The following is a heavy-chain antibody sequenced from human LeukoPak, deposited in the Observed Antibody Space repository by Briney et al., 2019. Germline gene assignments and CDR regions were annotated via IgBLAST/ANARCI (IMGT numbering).Heavy chain of an antibody. CDR3: ARGHTAVTRHFDF. J-gene: IGHJ4*02. CDR2: ISTGSTTI. D-gene: IGHD4-17*01. Sequence: PGGSLRLSCAASGFTLSSYAMSWVRQAPGKGLEWVAYISTGSTTIYYADSVKGRFTISRDNAKNSLFLQMNSLRADDTAVYYCARGHTAVTRHFDFWGQGTLVTVSS. V-gene: IGHV3-48*04. CDR1: GFTLSSYA.